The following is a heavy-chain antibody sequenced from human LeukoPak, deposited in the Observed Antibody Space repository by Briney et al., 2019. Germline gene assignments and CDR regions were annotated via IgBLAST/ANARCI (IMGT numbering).Heavy chain of an antibody. CDR3: ARDRAARPEVFDY. CDR2: INPNSGGT. V-gene: IGHV1-2*02. CDR1: GYTFTGYY. D-gene: IGHD6-6*01. J-gene: IGHJ4*02. Sequence: GASVKVSCKASGYTFTGYYMHWVRQAPGQGLEWMGWINPNSGGTNYAQKFQGRVTMTTDTSTSTAYMELRSLRSDDTAVYYCARDRAARPEVFDYWGQGTLVTVSS.